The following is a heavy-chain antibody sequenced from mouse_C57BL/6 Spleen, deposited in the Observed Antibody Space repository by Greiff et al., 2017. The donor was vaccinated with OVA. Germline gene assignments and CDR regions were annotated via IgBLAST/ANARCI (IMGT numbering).Heavy chain of an antibody. Sequence: EVKVVESGGGLVKPGGSLKLSCAASGFTFSSYTLSWVRQTPEKRLEWVATISGGGGNTYYPDSVKGRFTISRDNAKNTLYLQMSSLRSEDTAVYYCARRLYYEYDGFAYWGQGTLVTVSA. J-gene: IGHJ3*01. CDR3: ARRLYYEYDGFAY. V-gene: IGHV5-9*04. CDR2: ISGGGGNT. CDR1: GFTFSSYT. D-gene: IGHD2-4*01.